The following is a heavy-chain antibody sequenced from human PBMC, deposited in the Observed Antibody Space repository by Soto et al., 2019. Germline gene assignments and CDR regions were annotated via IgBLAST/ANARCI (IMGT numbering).Heavy chain of an antibody. Sequence: EVQLVESGGGLVEPGWSLRLSCAASGFTFSNVWVTWVRHTPGKGLEWVGRIKDRTQRATPDYAAPVKGRFTISRDDSKSTLYLQMNRLKAEDSALYYCTRGFHDGAEYHGDDAFDIWGQGTLVTVSS. CDR2: IKDRTQRATP. J-gene: IGHJ3*02. CDR1: GFTFSNVW. V-gene: IGHV3-15*01. CDR3: TRGFHDGAEYHGDDAFDI. D-gene: IGHD2-21*01.